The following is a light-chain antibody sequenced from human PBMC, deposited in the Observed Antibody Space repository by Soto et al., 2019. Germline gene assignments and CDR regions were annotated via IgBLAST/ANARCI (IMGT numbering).Light chain of an antibody. J-gene: IGKJ1*01. CDR2: GAS. CDR3: QQTSAFPRT. Sequence: DIQMTQSPGSLSASVVDRLTITCRASRDISNSLAWYQQTPGKAPKLLLRGASSLHRGVPSRFSGGGAGTEFTLTISSLQPEDFATYYCQQTSAFPRTFGQGTKVDIK. V-gene: IGKV1-12*01. CDR1: RDISNS.